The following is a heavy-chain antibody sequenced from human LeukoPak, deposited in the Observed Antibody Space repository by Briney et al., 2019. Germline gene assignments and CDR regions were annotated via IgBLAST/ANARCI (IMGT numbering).Heavy chain of an antibody. V-gene: IGHV4-34*01. CDR1: GGSFSGYY. J-gene: IGHJ6*03. Sequence: SETLSLTCAVYGGSFSGYYWSWIRQPPGKGLEWIGEINHSGSTNYNPSLKSRVTISVDTSKNQFSLKLSSVTAADTAMYYCARAGLELLSLYYYYMDVWGTGTTVTVSS. CDR3: ARAGLELLSLYYYYMDV. D-gene: IGHD1-7*01. CDR2: INHSGST.